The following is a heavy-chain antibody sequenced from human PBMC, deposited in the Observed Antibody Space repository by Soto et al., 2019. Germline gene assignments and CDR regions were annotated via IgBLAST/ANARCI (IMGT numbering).Heavy chain of an antibody. V-gene: IGHV4-30-2*01. CDR2: TNHSGSK. D-gene: IGHD5-18*01. CDR1: GGSFSSGGDS. CDR3: VRGSVSYVNFDY. Sequence: QLQLQESGSGLVKPSQTLSLACAVSGGSFSSGGDSWNWLRQPPGKGLEWVAYTNHSGSKYYNPSLKGRVTISVDGSKNHFSPRLTSVTAAATAVYYCVRGSVSYVNFDYWGQGTLVTVSS. J-gene: IGHJ4*02.